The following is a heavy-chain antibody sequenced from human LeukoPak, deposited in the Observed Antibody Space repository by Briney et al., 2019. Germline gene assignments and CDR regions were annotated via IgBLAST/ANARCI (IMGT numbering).Heavy chain of an antibody. CDR2: ICASGST. Sequence: PSETLSLTCTVSGGSISSYYWSWIRQPAGKGLEWIGRICASGSTNYNPSLNSRVTMSVDASKNQFSLKLSSVTAADTAVYYCARDFGGSGWYDYWGQGTLVTVSS. D-gene: IGHD6-19*01. CDR3: ARDFGGSGWYDY. CDR1: GGSISSYY. J-gene: IGHJ4*02. V-gene: IGHV4-4*07.